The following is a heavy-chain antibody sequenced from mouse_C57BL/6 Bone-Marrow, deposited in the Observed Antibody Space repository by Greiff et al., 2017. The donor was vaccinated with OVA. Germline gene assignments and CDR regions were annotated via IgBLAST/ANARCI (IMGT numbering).Heavy chain of an antibody. J-gene: IGHJ3*01. V-gene: IGHV1-81*01. CDR2: IYPRSGNT. D-gene: IGHD1-1*01. Sequence: QVQLQQSGAELARPGASVKLSCKASGYTFTSYGISWVKQRTGQGLEWIGEIYPRSGNTYYNEKFKGKATLTADKSSSTAYMELRSLTSEDSAVYFCARGIYYYGGGIAYWGQGTLVTVSA. CDR1: GYTFTSYG. CDR3: ARGIYYYGGGIAY.